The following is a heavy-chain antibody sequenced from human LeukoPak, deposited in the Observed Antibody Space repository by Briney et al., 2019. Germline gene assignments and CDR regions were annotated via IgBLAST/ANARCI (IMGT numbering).Heavy chain of an antibody. CDR3: ARGMEPYYYMDV. J-gene: IGHJ6*03. CDR2: INPNSGGT. V-gene: IGHV1-2*02. D-gene: IGHD1-26*01. CDR1: GYTFNGYY. Sequence: ASVKVSCKASGYTFNGYYMHWVRQAPGQGLEWMGWINPNSGGTNYAQKFQGRVTMTRDTSISTAYMELSRLRSDDTAVYYCARGMEPYYYMDVWGKGTTVTISS.